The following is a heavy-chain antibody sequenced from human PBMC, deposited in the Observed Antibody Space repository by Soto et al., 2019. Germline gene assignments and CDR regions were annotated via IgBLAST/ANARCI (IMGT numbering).Heavy chain of an antibody. CDR1: GGTSSSYT. J-gene: IGHJ5*02. V-gene: IGHV1-69*08. CDR3: ARDLRPQPPKRNNWFDP. CDR2: IIPILGIA. D-gene: IGHD6-13*01. Sequence: QVQLVQSGAEVKKPGSSVKVSCKASGGTSSSYTISWVRQAPGQGLEWMGRIIPILGIANYAQKFQGRVTITADKSTSTAYMELSSLRSEDTAVYYCARDLRPQPPKRNNWFDPWGQGTLVTVSS.